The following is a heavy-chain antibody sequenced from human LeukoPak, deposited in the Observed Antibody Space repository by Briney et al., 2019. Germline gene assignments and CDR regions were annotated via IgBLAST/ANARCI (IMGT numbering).Heavy chain of an antibody. CDR2: IYGSGTTT. CDR3: AKRQTASSTWTSLDP. CDR1: GFTFSSYA. J-gene: IGHJ5*02. D-gene: IGHD1-1*01. Sequence: GGSLRLSCAASGFTFSSYALNWVRQAPGKGLEWVSVIYGSGTTTYYADSVRGRFTISRDSSKSTMYLQMNSLRVEDTAVYYCAKRQTASSTWTSLDPWGQGTLVTVSS. V-gene: IGHV3-23*01.